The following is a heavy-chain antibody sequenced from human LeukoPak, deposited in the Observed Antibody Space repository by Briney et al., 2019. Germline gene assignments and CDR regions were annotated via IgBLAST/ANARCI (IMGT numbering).Heavy chain of an antibody. D-gene: IGHD2-2*02. J-gene: IGHJ3*02. Sequence: GGSLRLSCAASGFTFSSYWMHWVRHAPGQGLVWVSRINTDGSSTAYADSVKGRFTISRDNSKNTLYLQMNSLRAEDTAVYYCAREGVFCSSTSCYRKGAFDIWGQGTMVTVSS. CDR1: GFTFSSYW. CDR2: INTDGSST. CDR3: AREGVFCSSTSCYRKGAFDI. V-gene: IGHV3-74*03.